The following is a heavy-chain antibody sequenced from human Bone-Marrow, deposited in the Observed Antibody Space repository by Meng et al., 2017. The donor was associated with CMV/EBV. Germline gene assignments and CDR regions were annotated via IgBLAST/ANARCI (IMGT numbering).Heavy chain of an antibody. CDR2: IKQDGSEK. CDR1: GFTFSSYW. Sequence: GESLKISCAASGFTFSSYWMSWVRQAPGKGLEWVANIKQDGSEKYYVDSVKGRFTISRDNAKNSLYLQMNSLRDEDTAVYYCARERRVVPAAYIHYYYGMDVWGQGTTVTVSS. V-gene: IGHV3-7*01. CDR3: ARERRVVPAAYIHYYYGMDV. J-gene: IGHJ6*02. D-gene: IGHD2-2*01.